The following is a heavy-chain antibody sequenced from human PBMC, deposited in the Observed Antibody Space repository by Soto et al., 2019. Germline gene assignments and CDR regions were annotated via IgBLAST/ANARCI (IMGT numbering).Heavy chain of an antibody. J-gene: IGHJ4*02. CDR3: ARQGQFDYYDFWSGPKAVIYYFDY. CDR1: GGCISSSSYY. D-gene: IGHD3-3*01. Sequence: SETLSLTCTVSGGCISSSSYYWGWIRQPPGKGLEWIGSIYYSGSTYYNPSLKSRVTISVDTSKNQFSLKLSSVTAADTAVYYCARQGQFDYYDFWSGPKAVIYYFDYWGQGTLVTSPQ. V-gene: IGHV4-39*01. CDR2: IYYSGST.